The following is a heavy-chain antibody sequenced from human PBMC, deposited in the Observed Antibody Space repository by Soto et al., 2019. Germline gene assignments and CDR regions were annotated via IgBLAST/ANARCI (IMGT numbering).Heavy chain of an antibody. D-gene: IGHD6-19*01. V-gene: IGHV4-4*02. CDR3: ARDRFVAGKGDYYYGMDV. CDR1: GGSISSSNW. J-gene: IGHJ6*02. Sequence: KTSETLSLTCAVSGGSISSSNWWSWVRQPPGKGLEWIGEIYHSGSTNYNPSLKSRVTISVDKSKNQFSLKLSSVTAADTAVYYCARDRFVAGKGDYYYGMDVWGQGTTVTV. CDR2: IYHSGST.